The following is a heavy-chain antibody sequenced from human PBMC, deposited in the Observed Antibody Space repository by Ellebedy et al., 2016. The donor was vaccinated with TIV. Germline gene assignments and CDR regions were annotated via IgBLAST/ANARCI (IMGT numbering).Heavy chain of an antibody. D-gene: IGHD3-10*01. CDR2: MSTGGTI. V-gene: IGHV4-59*08. J-gene: IGHJ4*02. CDR3: ARHADNAWFALDY. CDR1: GNSVNHYF. Sequence: SETLSLTCTVSGNSVNHYFWSWVRQPPGKALEWIAYMSTGGTISYNPSLNSRVSISIDTSKSQVSLRLRSVSAADTAIYYCARHADNAWFALDYWGQGTLVSVSP.